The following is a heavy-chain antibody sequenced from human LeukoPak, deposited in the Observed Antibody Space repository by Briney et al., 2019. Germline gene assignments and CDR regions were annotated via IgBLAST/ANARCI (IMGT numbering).Heavy chain of an antibody. Sequence: GGSLRLSCAASGFTFSSYAMSWVRPAPGKGLEWVSAISGSGGSTYYADSVKGRFTISRDNSKNALYLQMNSLRAEDTAVYYCAKNTPTVIVATRGPFDYWGQGTLVTVSS. D-gene: IGHD5-12*01. CDR1: GFTFSSYA. V-gene: IGHV3-23*01. CDR3: AKNTPTVIVATRGPFDY. CDR2: ISGSGGST. J-gene: IGHJ4*02.